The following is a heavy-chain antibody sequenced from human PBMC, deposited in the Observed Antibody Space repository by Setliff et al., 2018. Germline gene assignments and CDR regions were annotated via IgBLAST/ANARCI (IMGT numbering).Heavy chain of an antibody. J-gene: IGHJ4*01. D-gene: IGHD3-3*01. V-gene: IGHV4-4*07. CDR2: IYTTGDA. Sequence: TLSLTCTVSNGYMLDHWWTWVRQPAGRGLEWIGHIYTTGDAEYNPSLKSRVTSSVDRSKNQFSLEVKSITAADTAIYYCARAREGGFLEWAPFDSWGRGILVTVS. CDR3: ARAREGGFLEWAPFDS. CDR1: NGYMLDHW.